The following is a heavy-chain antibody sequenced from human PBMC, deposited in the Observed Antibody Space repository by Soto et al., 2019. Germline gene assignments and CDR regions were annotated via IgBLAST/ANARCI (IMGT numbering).Heavy chain of an antibody. J-gene: IGHJ3*02. V-gene: IGHV3-21*01. CDR2: ISSSSRYI. Sequence: EVQLVESGGGLVKPGGSLRLSCAASGFTFSTYSMNWVRQAPGKGLEWVSSISSSSRYIYYADSVKGRFTISRDNAKNSRYLQRNSLRAEDTAVSYCARDRGGDLKAFDIWGQGTMVTVSS. CDR1: GFTFSTYS. CDR3: ARDRGGDLKAFDI. D-gene: IGHD3-10*01.